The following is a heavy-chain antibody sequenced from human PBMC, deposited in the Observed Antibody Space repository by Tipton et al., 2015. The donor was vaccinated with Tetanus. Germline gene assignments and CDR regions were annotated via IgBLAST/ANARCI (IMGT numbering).Heavy chain of an antibody. J-gene: IGHJ5*02. CDR3: ARHPYASVNDWFDP. D-gene: IGHD3-16*01. V-gene: IGHV4-39*01. Sequence: SLTCTVSNGSVSSSLYCWAWVRQSPGRGLEWIGTIYYNGNTYYNPSLKSRVTISVDTSKNQFSLKLTSVTAADTAVYYCARHPYASVNDWFDPWGQGTLVTVSS. CDR1: NGSVSSSLYC. CDR2: IYYNGNT.